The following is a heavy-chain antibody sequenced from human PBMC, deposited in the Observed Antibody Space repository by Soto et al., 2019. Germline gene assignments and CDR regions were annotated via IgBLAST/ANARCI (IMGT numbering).Heavy chain of an antibody. CDR2: ISRSGIYL. J-gene: IGHJ4*02. D-gene: IGHD4-17*01. V-gene: IGHV3-21*01. Sequence: ETLSLTCTVSGDSNSRSEYYWGWIRQSPGKGLEWVSSISRSGIYLYNVDSVKGRFTISRDNAENSLYLQLNSLRAEDTAVYYCARDRYGDYSLDSWGQGTLVTVSS. CDR1: GDSNSRSEYY. CDR3: ARDRYGDYSLDS.